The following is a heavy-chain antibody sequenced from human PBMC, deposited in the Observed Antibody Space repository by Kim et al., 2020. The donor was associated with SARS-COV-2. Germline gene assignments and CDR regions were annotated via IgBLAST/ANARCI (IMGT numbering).Heavy chain of an antibody. V-gene: IGHV4-31*03. D-gene: IGHD3-3*02. CDR2: IYYSGTT. CDR3: ARRAVLAGYFEY. CDR1: GGSISSGTYY. J-gene: IGHJ4*02. Sequence: SETLSLTCTVSGGSISSGTYYWSWIRQHPGKGLEWIGYIYYSGTTYYNPSLKSRLTISLDTSKNQFSLKLSSVTAADTAVYYCARRAVLAGYFEYWGQGT.